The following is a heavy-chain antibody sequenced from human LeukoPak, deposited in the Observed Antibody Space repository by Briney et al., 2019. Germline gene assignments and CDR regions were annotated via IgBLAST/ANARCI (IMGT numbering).Heavy chain of an antibody. D-gene: IGHD3-16*02. J-gene: IGHJ4*02. CDR2: NYSGGST. CDR1: GFTVRCNY. Sequence: PGGSLRLSCAASGFTVRCNYMIWVRQAPGEGLELVSVNYSGGSTYYADSVKGRFTISRDNSKNTVYLQMNSLRAEDTAAYYCASPAVWGELSLRYWGQGTLVTVSS. CDR3: ASPAVWGELSLRY. V-gene: IGHV3-53*01.